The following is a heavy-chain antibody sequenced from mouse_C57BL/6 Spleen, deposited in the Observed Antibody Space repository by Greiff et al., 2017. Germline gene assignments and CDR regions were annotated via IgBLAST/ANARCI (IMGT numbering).Heavy chain of an antibody. CDR3: ARAPYYYGSHDWYFDV. V-gene: IGHV5-16*01. D-gene: IGHD1-1*01. CDR1: GFTFSDYY. Sequence: EVKLVESEGGLVQPGSSMKLSCTASGFTFSDYYMAWVRQVPEKGLEWVANINYDGSSNYYLASLKSRFIISRDTAKNILYLQMSSLKSEDTATYYCARAPYYYGSHDWYFDVWGTGTTVTVSS. J-gene: IGHJ1*03. CDR2: INYDGSSN.